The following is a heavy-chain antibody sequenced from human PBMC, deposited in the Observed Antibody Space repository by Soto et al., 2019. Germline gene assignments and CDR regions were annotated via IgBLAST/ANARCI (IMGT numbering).Heavy chain of an antibody. CDR2: INPTVGST. CDR1: GYVFSSSF. J-gene: IGHJ6*02. D-gene: IGHD2-21*02. V-gene: IGHV1-46*01. Sequence: AAVKVSCKASGYVFSSSFVHWIRQAPGQGLEWMAMINPTVGSTSYAHNFQGRIAVTRDTSTATVYLDLSSLRSADSAIYYCAREVNTVIMPGDTEDYSGLDVWGQGTTVTVSS. CDR3: AREVNTVIMPGDTEDYSGLDV.